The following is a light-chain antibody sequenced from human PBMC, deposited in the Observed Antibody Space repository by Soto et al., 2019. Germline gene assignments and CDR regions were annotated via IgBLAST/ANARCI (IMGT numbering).Light chain of an antibody. J-gene: IGLJ2*01. Sequence: QSALTQPPSASGSPGQSVTISCTGTSSDVGGYNYVSWYQQHPGNAPKLMIYEVSKRPSGVPNRFSGSKSGNTASLTVSGLQAEDDADYYCSSYAGTNKGVFGGGTKLTVL. CDR3: SSYAGTNKGV. CDR1: SSDVGGYNY. V-gene: IGLV2-8*01. CDR2: EVS.